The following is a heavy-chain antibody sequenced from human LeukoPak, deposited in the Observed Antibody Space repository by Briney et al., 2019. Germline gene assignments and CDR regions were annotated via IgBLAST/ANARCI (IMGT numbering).Heavy chain of an antibody. J-gene: IGHJ4*02. CDR2: ISSSSYI. Sequence: PGGSLRLSCAASRFTFSSYSMNWVRQAPGKGLEWVSSISSSSYIYYADSVKGRFTISRDNAKNSLYLQMNSLRAEDTAVYYCARGGSSSWYFGLFDYWGQGTLVTVSS. V-gene: IGHV3-21*01. CDR3: ARGGSSSWYFGLFDY. CDR1: RFTFSSYS. D-gene: IGHD6-13*01.